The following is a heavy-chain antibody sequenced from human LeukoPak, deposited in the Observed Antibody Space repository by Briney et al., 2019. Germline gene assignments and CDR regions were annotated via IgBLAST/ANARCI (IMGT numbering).Heavy chain of an antibody. CDR1: GGTFSSYA. D-gene: IGHD6-13*01. CDR3: ARGPEGYSSSWYYTDY. J-gene: IGHJ4*02. V-gene: IGHV1-69*13. CDR2: IIPIFGTA. Sequence: PWASVKVSCKASGGTFSSYAISWVRQAPGQGLEWMGGIIPIFGTANYAQKFQGRVTITADESTSTAYMELSSLRSEDTAVYYCARGPEGYSSSWYYTDYWGQGTLGTVSS.